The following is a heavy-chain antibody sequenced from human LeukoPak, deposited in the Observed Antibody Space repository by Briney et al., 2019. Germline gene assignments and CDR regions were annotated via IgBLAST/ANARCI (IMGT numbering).Heavy chain of an antibody. D-gene: IGHD6-13*01. CDR2: IANDGRDK. Sequence: GGSLRLSCGASGFTFSDYGMHWVRQAPGKGLEWVAVIANDGRDKKYADSVRGRFTISRDNSKNTVYLQMNSLRAEDTAVFYCVKDMKIKAAGYYFDYWGQGTLVTVSS. V-gene: IGHV3-30*18. CDR1: GFTFSDYG. CDR3: VKDMKIKAAGYYFDY. J-gene: IGHJ4*02.